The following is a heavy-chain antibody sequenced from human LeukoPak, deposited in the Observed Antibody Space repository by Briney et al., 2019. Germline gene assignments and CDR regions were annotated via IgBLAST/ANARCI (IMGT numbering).Heavy chain of an antibody. CDR1: GGTFISYA. V-gene: IGHV1-69*13. D-gene: IGHD1-26*01. J-gene: IGHJ4*02. CDR3: ASGRGATTPADY. Sequence: SVKVSCKASGGTFISYAISWVRQAPGQGLEWMGGIIPIFGTANYAQKFQGRVTITADESTSTAYMELSSLRSEDTAVYYCASGRGATTPADYWGQGTLVTVSS. CDR2: IIPIFGTA.